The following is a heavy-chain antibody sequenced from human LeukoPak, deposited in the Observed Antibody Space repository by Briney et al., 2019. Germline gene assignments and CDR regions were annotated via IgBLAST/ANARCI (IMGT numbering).Heavy chain of an antibody. CDR2: IIPIFGTA. CDR3: ARVESGSSYYLYYYYYMDV. D-gene: IGHD1-26*01. Sequence: SVKVSCKASGGTFSSYAINWVRQAPGQGLEWMGGIIPIFGTANYAQKFQGRVTFTADESTSTAYMELSSLRSEDSAVYYCARVESGSSYYLYYYYYMDVWGKGTTVTVSS. CDR1: GGTFSSYA. V-gene: IGHV1-69*13. J-gene: IGHJ6*03.